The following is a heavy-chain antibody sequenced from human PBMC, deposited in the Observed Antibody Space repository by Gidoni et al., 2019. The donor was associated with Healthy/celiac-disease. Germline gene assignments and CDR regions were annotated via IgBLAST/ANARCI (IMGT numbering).Heavy chain of an antibody. Sequence: VQLLESGGGLVQPGGSLRLSCAASGFTFSSYAMSWVRQATGKGVDCVSGISGSCRSTYYADSVKGRFTISRDNSKNTLYLQMNSLRAEDTAVYYCAKDNPRDYYDSSGYYPPYYFDYWGQGTLVTVSS. J-gene: IGHJ4*02. CDR3: AKDNPRDYYDSSGYYPPYYFDY. D-gene: IGHD3-22*01. V-gene: IGHV3-23*01. CDR1: GFTFSSYA. CDR2: ISGSCRST.